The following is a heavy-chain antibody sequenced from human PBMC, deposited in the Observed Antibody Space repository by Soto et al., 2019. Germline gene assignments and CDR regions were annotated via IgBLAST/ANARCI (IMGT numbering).Heavy chain of an antibody. D-gene: IGHD6-19*01. CDR3: ARDRSGWYADAFDI. Sequence: GGSLRLSCAASGFTVNSNYMSWVRQAPGKGLEWVSVIYSGGSTYYADSVKGRFTISRHNSKNTLYLQMNSLRAEDTAVYYCARDRSGWYADAFDIWGQGTMVTVSS. CDR1: GFTVNSNY. CDR2: IYSGGST. V-gene: IGHV3-53*04. J-gene: IGHJ3*02.